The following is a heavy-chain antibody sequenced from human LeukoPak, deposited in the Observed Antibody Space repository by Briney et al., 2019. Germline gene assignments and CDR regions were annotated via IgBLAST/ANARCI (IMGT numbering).Heavy chain of an antibody. D-gene: IGHD3-10*01. CDR1: GGSMSAYH. Sequence: SETLSLTSTVSGGSMSAYHWGWIRQPPGKGLEWIGYMYYSGASSYFNPSLESRVTISIDTANNQFSLKVRSVTATDTAVYYCARRWSGENLFDYWGQGALVIVSS. CDR3: ARRWSGENLFDY. J-gene: IGHJ4*02. V-gene: IGHV4-59*08. CDR2: MYYSGAS.